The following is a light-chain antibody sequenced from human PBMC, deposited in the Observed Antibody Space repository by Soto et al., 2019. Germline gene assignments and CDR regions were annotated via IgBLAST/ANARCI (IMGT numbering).Light chain of an antibody. CDR3: QQYGSSPWT. Sequence: IVLTQSPGTLSLSPGESATLSCRPSQSVSSSYLAWYQQKPGQAPRLLIYGASSRATGIPDRFSGSGSGTDFTLTISRLEPEDFAVYYCQQYGSSPWTFGQGTKVDIK. V-gene: IGKV3-20*01. CDR2: GAS. CDR1: QSVSSSY. J-gene: IGKJ1*01.